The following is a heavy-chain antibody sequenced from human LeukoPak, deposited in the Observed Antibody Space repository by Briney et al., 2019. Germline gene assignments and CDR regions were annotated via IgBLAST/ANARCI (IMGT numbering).Heavy chain of an antibody. CDR2: INPSSGGT. V-gene: IGHV1-2*02. Sequence: ASVKVSCKASGYTFTGYYVHWVRQAPGQGLEWVGWINPSSGGTNYAQKFQGRVTMTRDTSISTAYLELSRLRSDDTAVYYCARSYRGRRFDYWGQGTLVTVSS. J-gene: IGHJ4*02. D-gene: IGHD2-21*01. CDR1: GYTFTGYY. CDR3: ARSYRGRRFDY.